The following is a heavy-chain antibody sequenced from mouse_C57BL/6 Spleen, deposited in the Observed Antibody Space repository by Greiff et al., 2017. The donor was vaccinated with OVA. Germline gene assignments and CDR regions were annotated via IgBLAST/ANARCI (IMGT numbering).Heavy chain of an antibody. V-gene: IGHV1-59*01. CDR1: GYTLTSYW. Sequence: QVQLQQSGAELVRPGTSVKLSCKASGYTLTSYWMHWVKQRPGQGLEWIGVIDPSDSYTNYNQKFKGKATLTVDTSSSTAYMQLSSLTSEDSAVYYCARVTGWYFDVWGTGTTVTVSS. J-gene: IGHJ1*03. CDR3: ARVTGWYFDV. CDR2: IDPSDSYT. D-gene: IGHD4-1*01.